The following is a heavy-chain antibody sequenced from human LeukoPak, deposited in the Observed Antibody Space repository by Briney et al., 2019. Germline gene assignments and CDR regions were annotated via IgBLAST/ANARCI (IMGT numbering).Heavy chain of an antibody. Sequence: ASVKVSCKASGYTFTSYYMHWVRQAPGQGLEWMGIINPSGGSTSYAQKFQGRVTMTRDTSTSTVYMELSSLRSEDTAVYHRAAEWELLSFQHWGQGTLVTVSS. D-gene: IGHD1-26*01. CDR3: AAEWELLSFQH. CDR2: INPSGGST. V-gene: IGHV1-46*01. J-gene: IGHJ1*01. CDR1: GYTFTSYY.